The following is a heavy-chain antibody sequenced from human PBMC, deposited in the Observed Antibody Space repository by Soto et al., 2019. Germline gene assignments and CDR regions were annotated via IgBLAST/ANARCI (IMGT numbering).Heavy chain of an antibody. Sequence: GGSLRLCCAASGFTFSSYAMSCVLQAPGKGLEWVSAISGSGGSTYDADSVKGRFTISRDNYKKTLYLQMNSLRAEDTAVYYCAKGMTSVVPRPSKATDVPGKGPTVTLS. J-gene: IGHJ6*03. CDR3: AKGMTSVVPRPSKATDV. CDR1: GFTFSSYA. D-gene: IGHD4-17*01. V-gene: IGHV3-23*01. CDR2: ISGSGGST.